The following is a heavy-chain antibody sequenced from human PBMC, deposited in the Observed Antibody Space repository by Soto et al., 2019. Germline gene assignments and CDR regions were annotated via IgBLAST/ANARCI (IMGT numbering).Heavy chain of an antibody. D-gene: IGHD6-13*01. V-gene: IGHV3-30*18. Sequence: PGGSLRLSXAASGFTFSSYGMHWVRQAPGKGLEWVAVISYDGSNKYYADSVKGRFTISRDNSKNTLYLQMNSLRAEDTAVYYCAKGKIAAAGTPWGQGTLVTVSS. CDR1: GFTFSSYG. CDR3: AKGKIAAAGTP. CDR2: ISYDGSNK. J-gene: IGHJ5*02.